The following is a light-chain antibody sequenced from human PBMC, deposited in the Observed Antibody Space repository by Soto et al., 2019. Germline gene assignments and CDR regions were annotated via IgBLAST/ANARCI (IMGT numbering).Light chain of an antibody. CDR1: SSDVGAYIY. CDR3: SSYSTMGTYV. V-gene: IGLV2-11*01. J-gene: IGLJ1*01. Sequence: QSALTQPRSVSGSPGQSVTISCTGTSSDVGAYIYVSWYQQYPAKAPKVMIYDVGRRPSGVPDRFSGSKSGNTASLTISGLQAEDEADYYCSSYSTMGTYVFGAGTKVTVL. CDR2: DVG.